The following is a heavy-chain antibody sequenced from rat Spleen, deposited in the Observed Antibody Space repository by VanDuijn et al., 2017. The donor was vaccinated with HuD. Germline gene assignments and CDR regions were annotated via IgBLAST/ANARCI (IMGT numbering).Heavy chain of an antibody. CDR3: ARHAELPGNWFAY. CDR2: LSYDGGNT. V-gene: IGHV5-29*01. J-gene: IGHJ3*01. CDR1: GFTFSNYH. Sequence: EVQLVESDGGLVQPGRSMKLSCAASGFTFSNYHMAWVRQAPTKGPEWVATLSYDGGNTYYRESVKGRFTVSRNIAKNNLDLQMDSLRSEDTATYYCARHAELPGNWFAYWGQGTLVTVSS. D-gene: IGHD1-4*01.